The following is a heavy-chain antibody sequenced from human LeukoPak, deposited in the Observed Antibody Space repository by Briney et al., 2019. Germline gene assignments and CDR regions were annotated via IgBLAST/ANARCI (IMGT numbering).Heavy chain of an antibody. CDR1: GFTFTNYG. Sequence: VGSLRLSCAASGFTFTNYGFHWVRQAPGKGLEWVSSISSSSSYIYYADSVKGRFTISRDNAKNSLYLQMNSLRVVDTAVYYCARGPAKAEIFGVDYTNYYYMDVWGKGTTVTVSS. CDR2: ISSSSSYI. V-gene: IGHV3-21*01. J-gene: IGHJ6*03. D-gene: IGHD3-3*01. CDR3: ARGPAKAEIFGVDYTNYYYMDV.